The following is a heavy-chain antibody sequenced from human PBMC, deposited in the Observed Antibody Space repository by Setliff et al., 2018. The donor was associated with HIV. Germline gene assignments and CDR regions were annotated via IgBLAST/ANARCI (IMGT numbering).Heavy chain of an antibody. D-gene: IGHD6-19*01. J-gene: IGHJ4*01. CDR2: ISGESRRT. V-gene: IGHV3-23*01. CDR1: GFMFSDYA. Sequence: GGSLRLSCAASGFMFSDYAMSWVRQVPGKGLEWVSIISGESRRTSYSDSVKGRFTISRYNSKNTMYLQMHSLRVEDTSVYYCTKSTANGWSHTDYWGHGTLVTVSS. CDR3: TKSTANGWSHTDY.